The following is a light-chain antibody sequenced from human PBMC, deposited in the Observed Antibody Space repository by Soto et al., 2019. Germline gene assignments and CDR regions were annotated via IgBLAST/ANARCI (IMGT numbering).Light chain of an antibody. CDR2: DDS. J-gene: IGLJ2*01. CDR3: QVWDSSSDHVV. Sequence: SYELTQPPSVSVAPGQTARITCGGTNIGSKSVHRSQQKPGQAPVLVVYDDSDRPSGIPERFSGFNSGNTATLTISRVEAGDEAGYYCQVWDSSSDHVVFGGGTKVTVL. CDR1: NIGSKS. V-gene: IGLV3-21*02.